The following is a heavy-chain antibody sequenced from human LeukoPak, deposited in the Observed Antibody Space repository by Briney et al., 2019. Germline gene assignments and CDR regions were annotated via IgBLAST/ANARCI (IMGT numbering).Heavy chain of an antibody. Sequence: SETLSLTCPVSGGSISSYYWSWIRQPAGKGLEWIGRIYTSGSTNYNPSLKSRVTMSVDTSKNQFSLKLTSVTAADTAVYYCAIDRYGSGSYYKSWFDPWGQGTLVTVSS. CDR1: GGSISSYY. J-gene: IGHJ5*02. CDR3: AIDRYGSGSYYKSWFDP. D-gene: IGHD3-10*01. CDR2: IYTSGST. V-gene: IGHV4-4*07.